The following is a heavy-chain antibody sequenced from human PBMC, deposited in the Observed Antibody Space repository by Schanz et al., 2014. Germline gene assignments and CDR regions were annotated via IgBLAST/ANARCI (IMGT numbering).Heavy chain of an antibody. J-gene: IGHJ4*02. V-gene: IGHV3-11*01. CDR3: ARIGGSVFDS. CDR1: GFPFSDYF. CDR2: IGNGGVTI. D-gene: IGHD3-10*01. Sequence: VHLLESGGGLVKPGGSLRLSCTASGFPFSDYFMAWIRQPPGRGLEWVSYIGNGGVTIYYADSVKGRFTISRDNSKNSLYLQMNSLRAEDTAVYYCARIGGSVFDSWAQGTLVTVSS.